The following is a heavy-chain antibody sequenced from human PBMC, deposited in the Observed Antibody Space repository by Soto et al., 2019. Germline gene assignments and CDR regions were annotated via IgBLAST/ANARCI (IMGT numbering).Heavy chain of an antibody. V-gene: IGHV3-9*01. CDR1: GFTFDDYA. CDR3: AKDSDPDYDYSTFDY. CDR2: ISWNSGSI. J-gene: IGHJ4*02. D-gene: IGHD4-4*01. Sequence: PGGSLRLSCAASGFTFDDYAMHWVRQAPRKGLEWVSGISWNSGSIGYADSVKGRFTISRDNAKNSLYLQMNSLRAEDTALYYCAKDSDPDYDYSTFDYWGQGTLVTVSS.